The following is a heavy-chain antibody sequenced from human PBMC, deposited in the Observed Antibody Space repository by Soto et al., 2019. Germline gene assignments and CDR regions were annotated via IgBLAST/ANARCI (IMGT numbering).Heavy chain of an antibody. CDR1: GFTFSSNG. D-gene: IGHD5-18*01. J-gene: IGHJ4*02. CDR2: ISYDGSNK. Sequence: GGSLRLSCAASGFTFSSNGMHWVRQAPGKGLEWVAVISYDGSNKYYADSVKGRFTISRDNSKNTLYLQMSSLRAEDTAVYYCVKDKGGPDTAMVLLFDYWGQGTLVTVSS. CDR3: VKDKGGPDTAMVLLFDY. V-gene: IGHV3-30*18.